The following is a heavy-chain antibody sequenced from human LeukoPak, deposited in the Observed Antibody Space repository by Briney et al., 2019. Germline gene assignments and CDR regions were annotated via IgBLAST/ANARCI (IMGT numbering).Heavy chain of an antibody. CDR1: GFTLSAYA. V-gene: IGHV3-30*04. CDR2: ISYDETNY. CDR3: ARARTGSYYSTFEH. J-gene: IGHJ1*01. Sequence: AGSRRLSSPASGFTLSAYAMHWVRPAPGKGLEWVAVISYDETNYYYAESVEGRFSISRDDSKNTLVLQMNSLTTEDTGVYYCARARTGSYYSTFEHWGPGTLVIVSS. D-gene: IGHD1-26*01.